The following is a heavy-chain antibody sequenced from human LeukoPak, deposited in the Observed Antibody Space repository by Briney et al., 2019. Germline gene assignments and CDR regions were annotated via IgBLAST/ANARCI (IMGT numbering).Heavy chain of an antibody. D-gene: IGHD2/OR15-2a*01. V-gene: IGHV4-59*01. CDR2: IYYSGST. Sequence: SETLSLTCTVSRDSISDYYWSWIRQPPGERLEWIGYIYYSGSTNYNPSLKSRVTISIDTSKNQFSLNLNSVTAADTAVYYCARELKVGNTGYYFDYWGQGTLVTVSS. J-gene: IGHJ4*02. CDR3: ARELKVGNTGYYFDY. CDR1: RDSISDYY.